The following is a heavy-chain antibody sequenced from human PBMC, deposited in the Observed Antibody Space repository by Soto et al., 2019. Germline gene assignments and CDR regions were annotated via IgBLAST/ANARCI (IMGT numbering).Heavy chain of an antibody. V-gene: IGHV3-48*02. CDR1: GFTFSSYS. J-gene: IGHJ6*02. Sequence: GGSLRLSCAASGFTFSSYSMNWVRQAPGKGLEWVSSISSSSSTIYYADSVKGRFTISRDNAKNSLYLQMNSLRDEDTAVYYCASHPSSGWAFGTHYYYYGMDVWGQGTTVTVSS. CDR2: ISSSSSTI. CDR3: ASHPSSGWAFGTHYYYYGMDV. D-gene: IGHD6-19*01.